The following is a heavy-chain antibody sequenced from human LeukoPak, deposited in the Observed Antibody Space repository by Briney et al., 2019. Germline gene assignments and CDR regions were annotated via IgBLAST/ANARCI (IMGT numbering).Heavy chain of an antibody. J-gene: IGHJ4*02. CDR1: GGTFSSYA. CDR2: IIPIFGTA. D-gene: IGHD2-2*01. Sequence: ASVKVSCKASGGTFSSYAISWVRQAPGQGLEWMGGIIPIFGTANYAQKFQGRVTITTDESTSTAYMELSSLRSEDTAVYYCARACSSTSCCGGDFLDYWGQGTLVTVSS. CDR3: ARACSSTSCCGGDFLDY. V-gene: IGHV1-69*05.